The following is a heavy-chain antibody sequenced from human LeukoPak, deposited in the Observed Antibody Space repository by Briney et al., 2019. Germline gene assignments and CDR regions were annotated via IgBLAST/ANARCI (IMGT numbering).Heavy chain of an antibody. J-gene: IGHJ4*02. CDR2: MNSEGSST. CDR3: APGGATGVDY. D-gene: IGHD1-26*01. V-gene: IGHV3-74*01. CDR1: GFTFSSYW. Sequence: VGSLGLACAASGFTFSSYWMHGVRQAPGKRLVWVSRMNSEGSSTSYADSVKGRFTISRDNAKNTLYLQMNSLRAEDTAVYYCAPGGATGVDYWGQGTLVTVSS.